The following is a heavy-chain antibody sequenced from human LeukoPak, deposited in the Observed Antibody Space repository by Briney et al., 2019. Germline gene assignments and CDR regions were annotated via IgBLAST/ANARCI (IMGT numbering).Heavy chain of an antibody. J-gene: IGHJ4*02. V-gene: IGHV3-33*06. CDR3: AKPGIAAAGTPNYFDY. D-gene: IGHD6-13*01. Sequence: PGGSLRLSCAASGFTFSSYGMHWVRQAPGKGLEWVAVIWYDGSNKYYADSVKGRFTISRDNSKNTLYLQMNSLRAEDTAVYYCAKPGIAAAGTPNYFDYWGQGTLVTVSS. CDR2: IWYDGSNK. CDR1: GFTFSSYG.